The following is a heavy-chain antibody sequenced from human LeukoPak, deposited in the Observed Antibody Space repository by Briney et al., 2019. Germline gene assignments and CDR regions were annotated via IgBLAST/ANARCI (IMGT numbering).Heavy chain of an antibody. D-gene: IGHD3-10*01. CDR2: INPNSGGT. CDR1: GYTFTGYY. V-gene: IGHV1-2*02. Sequence: ASVKLSCKAAGYTFTGYYMHWVRQAPGQGLEWMGWINPNSGGTNYAQKFQGRVTMTRDTSISTAYMELSRLRSDDTAVYYCARESYRITMVRGVIGYWGQGTLVTVSS. J-gene: IGHJ4*02. CDR3: ARESYRITMVRGVIGY.